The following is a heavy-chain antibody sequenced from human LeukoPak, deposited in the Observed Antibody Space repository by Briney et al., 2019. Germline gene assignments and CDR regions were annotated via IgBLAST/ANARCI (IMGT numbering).Heavy chain of an antibody. J-gene: IGHJ2*01. Sequence: ASVKVSCKASGYTFTGYYMHWVRQAPGQGLEWMGRINPNSGGTNYAQKVQGRVTMTRDTSISTAYMELSRLRSDDTAVYYCAREAWIQLWHGAHWYFDLWGRGTLVTVSS. V-gene: IGHV1-2*06. CDR3: AREAWIQLWHGAHWYFDL. D-gene: IGHD5-18*01. CDR2: INPNSGGT. CDR1: GYTFTGYY.